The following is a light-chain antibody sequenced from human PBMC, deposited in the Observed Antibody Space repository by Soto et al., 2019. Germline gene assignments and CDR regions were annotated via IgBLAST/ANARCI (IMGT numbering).Light chain of an antibody. CDR3: CSYTSSSTPWV. Sequence: SVLPQPASVSVSPGQSITISCTGTSSDVGGHNYVSWYQQHPGKAPKLMIYDVSDRPSGVSNRFSASKSGNTVSLTISGLQAEDEADYYCCSYTSSSTPWVFGTGTKVTVL. CDR2: DVS. V-gene: IGLV2-14*03. J-gene: IGLJ1*01. CDR1: SSDVGGHNY.